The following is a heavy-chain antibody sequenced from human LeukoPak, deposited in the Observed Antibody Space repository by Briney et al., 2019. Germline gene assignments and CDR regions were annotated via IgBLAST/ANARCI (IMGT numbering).Heavy chain of an antibody. Sequence: PSETLSLTCTVSGGSISSSSYYWGWIRQPPGKGLEWIGSIYYSGSTYYNPSLKSRVTISVDTSKNQFSLKLSSVTAADTAVYYCARLDLRWLRGAFDTWGQGTMVTVSS. J-gene: IGHJ3*02. CDR1: GGSISSSSYY. CDR2: IYYSGST. V-gene: IGHV4-39*01. D-gene: IGHD5-12*01. CDR3: ARLDLRWLRGAFDT.